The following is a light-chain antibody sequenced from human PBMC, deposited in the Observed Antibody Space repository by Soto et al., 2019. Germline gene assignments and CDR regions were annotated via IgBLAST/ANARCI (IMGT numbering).Light chain of an antibody. V-gene: IGKV3-15*01. CDR3: QQYNNWPRT. CDR1: QSVSSN. Sequence: EIVMTQSPDTLSVSPGERATLSCRASQSVSSNLAWYQQKPGQAPRLLIYGASSRATGMPVRFSGRGSGTEFTLTISRLQSEDFAVYYCQQYNNWPRTLGQGTKVDIK. CDR2: GAS. J-gene: IGKJ1*01.